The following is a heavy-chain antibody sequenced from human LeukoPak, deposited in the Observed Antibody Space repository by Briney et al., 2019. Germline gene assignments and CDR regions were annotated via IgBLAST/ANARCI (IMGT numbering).Heavy chain of an antibody. CDR2: IMGNAATI. V-gene: IGHV3-23*01. Sequence: GGSLRLSCAGSGFTFSSYSMNWVRQAPGKGLQWVALIMGNAATIAYADSVRGRFTISRDNSKNTLYLQMNSLRVEDTAVYYCVKDRTPNGYYSVVYWGQGILVTVSS. J-gene: IGHJ4*02. CDR3: VKDRTPNGYYSVVY. D-gene: IGHD3-3*01. CDR1: GFTFSSYS.